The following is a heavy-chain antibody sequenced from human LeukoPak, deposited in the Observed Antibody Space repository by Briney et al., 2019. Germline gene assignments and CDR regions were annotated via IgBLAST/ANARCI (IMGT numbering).Heavy chain of an antibody. Sequence: ASVKVSCKVSGYTLTELFMHWVRQAPGKGLEWMGGFDPEDGETIYAQKFQGRVTMTEDTSTDTAYMELSSLRSEDTAVYYCASTPRQDSSGYYYYWGQGTLVTVSS. CDR1: GYTLTELF. V-gene: IGHV1-24*01. CDR2: FDPEDGET. D-gene: IGHD3-22*01. CDR3: ASTPRQDSSGYYYY. J-gene: IGHJ4*02.